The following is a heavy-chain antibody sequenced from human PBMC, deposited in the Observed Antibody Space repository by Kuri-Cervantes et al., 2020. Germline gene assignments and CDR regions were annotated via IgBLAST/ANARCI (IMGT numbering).Heavy chain of an antibody. Sequence: GESLKISCAVSGFSFNTYSINWVRQAPGRGLEWVSSISSMSNYIYYADSVKGRFTISRDNTKNSLYLQMNSLRAEDTAIYYCARLVSSGYYYFDYWGQGTPVTVSS. V-gene: IGHV3-21*03. CDR2: ISSMSNYI. CDR1: GFSFNTYS. CDR3: ARLVSSGYYYFDY. D-gene: IGHD3-22*01. J-gene: IGHJ4*02.